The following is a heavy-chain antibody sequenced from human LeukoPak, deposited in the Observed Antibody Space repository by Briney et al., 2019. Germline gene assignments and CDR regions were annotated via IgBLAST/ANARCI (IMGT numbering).Heavy chain of an antibody. D-gene: IGHD3-9*01. CDR1: GFSLSTYS. CDR2: ITIDLSII. J-gene: IGHJ4*02. Sequence: GGSLRLSCAVSGFSLSTYSMNWVRQAPGKGLEWISHITIDLSIIDYADSVKGRFTISRDKAKNSLYLQMNSLRAEDTAVYHCVRDKDWAFDYWGQGTLIAVSS. CDR3: VRDKDWAFDY. V-gene: IGHV3-48*01.